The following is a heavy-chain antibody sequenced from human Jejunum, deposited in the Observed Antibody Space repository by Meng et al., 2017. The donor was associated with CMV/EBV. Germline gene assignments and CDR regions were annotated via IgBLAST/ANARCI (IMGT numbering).Heavy chain of an antibody. J-gene: IGHJ6*01. CDR1: TVSSNY. V-gene: IGHV3-23*03. CDR2: IYSNGIDT. CDR3: AKYAKGVRSGNIYAMDV. D-gene: IGHD2-8*01. Sequence: TVSSNYMRRVRQAPGKGLEWVSMIYSNGIDTYYADSVKGRFITSRDNSKNMLYLQINSLRAEDTAVYYCAKYAKGVRSGNIYAMDVWGQGTTVTVSS.